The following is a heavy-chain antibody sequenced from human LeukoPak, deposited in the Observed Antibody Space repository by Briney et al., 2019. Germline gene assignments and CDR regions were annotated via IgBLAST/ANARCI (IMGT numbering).Heavy chain of an antibody. V-gene: IGHV1-69*01. Sequence: GASVKVSCKASGDTFARSTVSWLRQAPGQGLEWMGGIIPKFGSTNYAQKFQGRLTVTADESTGTAYMELISLTSDDTAYYFCASHPSSSRFAIYFRSWGQGSLVTVSS. D-gene: IGHD6-13*01. J-gene: IGHJ5*02. CDR1: GDTFARST. CDR2: IIPKFGST. CDR3: ASHPSSSRFAIYFRS.